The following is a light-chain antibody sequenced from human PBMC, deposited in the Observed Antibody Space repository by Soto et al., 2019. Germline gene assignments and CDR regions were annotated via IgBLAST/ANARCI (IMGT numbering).Light chain of an antibody. CDR3: QQYGSSPRT. V-gene: IGKV3-20*01. CDR1: QSVSSSY. J-gene: IGKJ1*01. Sequence: DIVLTQSPCTLSSSPGERATLPCRASQSVSSSYFAWYQQKPGQAPRLLIYGASSRATGIPNRFSGSRSGTDFTLTITIHEPEDYAVYFCQQYGSSPRTFGQGTKVDIK. CDR2: GAS.